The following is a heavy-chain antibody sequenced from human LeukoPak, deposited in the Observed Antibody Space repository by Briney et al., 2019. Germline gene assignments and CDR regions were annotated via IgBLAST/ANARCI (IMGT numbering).Heavy chain of an antibody. D-gene: IGHD5-18*01. J-gene: IGHJ4*02. CDR1: GGSVSNSLYY. Sequence: SETLSLTCTVSGGSVSNSLYYWSWIRQPPGKGLEWIGYIYYNGDTNYNPSLKSRVIISIDTSSNQFSLRLNSMTAADTAVYYRARVLRAASWRSYDYWGQGSLVTVSS. CDR2: IYYNGDT. V-gene: IGHV4-61*01. CDR3: ARVLRAASWRSYDY.